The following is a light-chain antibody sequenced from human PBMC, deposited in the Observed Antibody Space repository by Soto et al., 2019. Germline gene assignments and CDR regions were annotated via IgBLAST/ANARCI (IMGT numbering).Light chain of an antibody. V-gene: IGKV1-5*03. J-gene: IGKJ1*01. CDR1: QGISSS. CDR3: QQYEPYST. CDR2: KAS. Sequence: DIQLTQSPAFLSASVGYRFTITCRASQGISSSLAWYQQKPGDAPKLLIYKASTLESGVPSRLSGSGSGTEFTLTISGLQPDDSAAYYCQQYEPYSTFGHGTKVDI.